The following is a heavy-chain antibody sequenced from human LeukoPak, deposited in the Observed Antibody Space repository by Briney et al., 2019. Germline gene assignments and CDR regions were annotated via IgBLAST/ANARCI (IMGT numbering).Heavy chain of an antibody. V-gene: IGHV3-64*01. CDR1: GFTFSSYA. CDR2: ISSNGGST. Sequence: GGSLRLSCAASGFTFSSYAMSWVRQAPGKGLEYVSAISSNGGSTYYANSVKGRFTISRDNSKNTLYLQMGSLRAEDMAVYYCARGGGDYGDYDDYYYYMDVWGKGTTVTVSS. D-gene: IGHD4-17*01. J-gene: IGHJ6*03. CDR3: ARGGGDYGDYDDYYYYMDV.